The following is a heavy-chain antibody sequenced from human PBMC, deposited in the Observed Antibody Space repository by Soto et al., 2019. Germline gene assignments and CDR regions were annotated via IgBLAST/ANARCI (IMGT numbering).Heavy chain of an antibody. Sequence: GGSLRLSCAASGFTFSTYSMNWVRQAPGKGLEWVSSISSRNIYIYYADSVKGRFTISRDDAKNSLYLQVNSLRAEDTAVYYCARDLLLSSGGTWYSGGFDYWGQGTLVTVSS. J-gene: IGHJ4*02. V-gene: IGHV3-21*01. CDR3: ARDLLLSSGGTWYSGGFDY. CDR1: GFTFSTYS. D-gene: IGHD2-15*01. CDR2: ISSRNIYI.